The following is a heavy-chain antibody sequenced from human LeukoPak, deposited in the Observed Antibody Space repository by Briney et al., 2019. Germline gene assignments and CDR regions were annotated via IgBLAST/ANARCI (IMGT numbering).Heavy chain of an antibody. J-gene: IGHJ3*02. CDR1: GGSISSSSYY. V-gene: IGHV4-39*07. CDR2: IYYSGST. CDR3: ARRLNSRSWSDAFDI. D-gene: IGHD6-13*01. Sequence: SETLSLTCTVSGGSISSSSYYWGWIRQPPGKGLEWIGSIYYSGSTYYNPSLKSRVTISVDTSKNQFSLKLSSVTAADTAVYYCARRLNSRSWSDAFDIWGQGTMVTVSS.